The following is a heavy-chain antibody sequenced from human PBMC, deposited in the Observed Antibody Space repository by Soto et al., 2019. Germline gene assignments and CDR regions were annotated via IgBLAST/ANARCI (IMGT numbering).Heavy chain of an antibody. D-gene: IGHD4-17*01. J-gene: IGHJ4*02. Sequence: PSETLSLTCTVSGGSISSGGYSWSWIRQPPGKGLEWIGYIYHSGSTYYNPSLKSRVTISVDRSKNQFSLKLSSVTAADTAVYYCARATVTRVDYWGQGTLVTVSS. CDR1: GGSISSGGYS. CDR3: ARATVTRVDY. V-gene: IGHV4-30-2*01. CDR2: IYHSGST.